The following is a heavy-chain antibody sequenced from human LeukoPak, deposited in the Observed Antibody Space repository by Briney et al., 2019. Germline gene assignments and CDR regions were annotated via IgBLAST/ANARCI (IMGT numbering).Heavy chain of an antibody. V-gene: IGHV3-73*01. D-gene: IGHD3-3*01. Sequence: GGSLKLSCAASGFTFSGSAMHWVRQASGKGLEWVGHIGNKVSNYATEYAASLRGRFTISRDDSKDTAYLQVNSLKTEDTAVYYCAGNYDSWTGLNYWDQGTLVTVSS. CDR3: AGNYDSWTGLNY. J-gene: IGHJ4*02. CDR2: IGNKVSNYAT. CDR1: GFTFSGSA.